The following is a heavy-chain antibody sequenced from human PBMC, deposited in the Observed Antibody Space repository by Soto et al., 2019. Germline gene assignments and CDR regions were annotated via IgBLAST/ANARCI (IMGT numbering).Heavy chain of an antibody. CDR2: IHYSGST. D-gene: IGHD6-13*01. Sequence: NPSETLSLTCTVSGDSITSTSYYWGWIRQPSGKGLEWIGCIHYSGSTYYNPSLRSRVTSSVDTSKNQFSLKVSSVTAADTAVYYCARRLFSSTWPSYFDYWGYGTLLTVSS. J-gene: IGHJ4*01. CDR3: ARRLFSSTWPSYFDY. V-gene: IGHV4-39*01. CDR1: GDSITSTSYY.